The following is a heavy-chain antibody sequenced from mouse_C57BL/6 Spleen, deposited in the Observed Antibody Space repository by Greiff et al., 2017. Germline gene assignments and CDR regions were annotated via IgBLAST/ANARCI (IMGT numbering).Heavy chain of an antibody. CDR3: ARSMVTTRDYYAMDY. V-gene: IGHV2-9-1*01. Sequence: KLMESGPGLVAPSQSLSITCTVSGFSLTSYAISWVRQPPGKGLEWLGVIWTGGGTNYNSALKSRLSISKDNSKSQVFLKMNSLQTDDTARYYCARSMVTTRDYYAMDYWGQGTSVTVSS. D-gene: IGHD2-2*01. J-gene: IGHJ4*01. CDR2: IWTGGGT. CDR1: GFSLTSYA.